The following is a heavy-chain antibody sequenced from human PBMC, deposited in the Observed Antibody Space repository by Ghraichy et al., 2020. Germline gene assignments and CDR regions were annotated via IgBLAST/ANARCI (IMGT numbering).Heavy chain of an antibody. CDR1: GGAAGGTFRSYG. J-gene: IGHJ4*02. D-gene: IGHD3-10*01. CDR3: ARCDAAFREFDY. CDR2: IIPVFERA. V-gene: IGHV1-69*06. Sequence: SVKVSCKASGGAAGGTFRSYGISWVRQAPGQGLEWMGGIIPVFERATYAQSFLGRVTITADKSTTTAYMELSSLRSENTAVYYCARCDAAFREFDYWGQGTLVTVSS.